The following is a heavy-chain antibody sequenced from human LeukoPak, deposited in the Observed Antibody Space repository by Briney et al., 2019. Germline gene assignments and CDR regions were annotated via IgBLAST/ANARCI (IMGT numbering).Heavy chain of an antibody. CDR3: ARVAYDSSGSAYYFDN. CDR2: IYHSGTT. J-gene: IGHJ4*02. D-gene: IGHD3-22*01. CDR1: GDSIRSGGYC. Sequence: SETLSLTCTVSGDSIRSGGYCWSWIRKPPGKGLEWIGDIYHSGTTYYNPSLKSRVTISGDGSNNEFSLRLSSVTAADTAVYYYARVAYDSSGSAYYFDNWGQGTLVTVSS. V-gene: IGHV4-30-2*01.